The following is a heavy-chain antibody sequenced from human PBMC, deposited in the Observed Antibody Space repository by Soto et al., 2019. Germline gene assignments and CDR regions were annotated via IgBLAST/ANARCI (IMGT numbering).Heavy chain of an antibody. CDR3: ARLSPYSGYDQDFDY. D-gene: IGHD5-12*01. V-gene: IGHV4-39*01. CDR1: GGSISSSSYY. CDR2: IYYSGST. Sequence: QLQLQESGPGLVKPSETLSLTCTVSGGSISSSSYYWGWIRQPPGKGLEWIGSIYYSGSTYYNPSLKSRVPISVDTSKNQFSLKLSSVTAADTAVYYCARLSPYSGYDQDFDYWGQGTLVTVSS. J-gene: IGHJ4*02.